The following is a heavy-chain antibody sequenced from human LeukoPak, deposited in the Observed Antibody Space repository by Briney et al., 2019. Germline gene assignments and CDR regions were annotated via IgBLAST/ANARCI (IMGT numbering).Heavy chain of an antibody. CDR3: ARDARVQLERTWPNWFDP. J-gene: IGHJ5*02. D-gene: IGHD1-1*01. V-gene: IGHV1-2*02. CDR2: INPNSGGT. Sequence: ASVKVSCKASGYTSTGYYMHWVRQAPGQGLEWMGWINPNSGGTNYAQKFQGRVTMTRDTSISTAYMELSRLRSDDTAVYYCARDARVQLERTWPNWFDPWGQGTLVTVSS. CDR1: GYTSTGYY.